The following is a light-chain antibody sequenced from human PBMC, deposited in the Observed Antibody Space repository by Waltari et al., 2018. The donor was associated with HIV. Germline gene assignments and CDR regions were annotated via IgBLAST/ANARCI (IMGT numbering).Light chain of an antibody. J-gene: IGLJ3*02. CDR2: STN. CDR3: VLYMGSGIGV. V-gene: IGLV8-61*01. Sequence: QTVVTQEPSFSVSPGGTVTLTCGLSSGSVSTSYYPSWYQQTPGQAPRTPIYSTNPRSSGVPDRFSGSILGNKAALTITGAQADDESDYYCVLYMGSGIGVFGGGTKLTVL. CDR1: SGSVSTSYY.